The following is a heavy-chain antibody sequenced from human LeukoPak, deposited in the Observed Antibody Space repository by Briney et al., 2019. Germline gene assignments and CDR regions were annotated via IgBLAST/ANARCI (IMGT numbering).Heavy chain of an antibody. D-gene: IGHD3-22*01. CDR1: GFTFSSYS. J-gene: IGHJ4*02. V-gene: IGHV3-21*01. CDR2: ISSSSSYI. Sequence: GGSLRLSCAASGFTFSSYSMNWVRQAPGKGLEWVSSISSSSSYIYYADSVKGRFTISRDNAKNSLYLQMNSLRAEDTAVYYCAGDTYYYDSSGYYPGGRSDYWGQGTLVTVSS. CDR3: AGDTYYYDSSGYYPGGRSDY.